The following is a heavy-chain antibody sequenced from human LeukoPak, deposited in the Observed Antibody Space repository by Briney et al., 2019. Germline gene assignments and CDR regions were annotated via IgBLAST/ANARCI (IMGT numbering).Heavy chain of an antibody. CDR1: GYSFTSYW. CDR2: IHPSDSET. V-gene: IGHV5-51*01. J-gene: IGHJ5*02. Sequence: GESLKISCKGSGYSFTSYWIGWVRQMPGKGLEWMGIIHPSDSETRYSPSFKGRVTMSVDKSITTAYVQWSSLQASDTAMYYCAQWDAYDSSGYYYYKCFDPWGQGTMVTVSS. D-gene: IGHD3-22*01. CDR3: AQWDAYDSSGYYYYKCFDP.